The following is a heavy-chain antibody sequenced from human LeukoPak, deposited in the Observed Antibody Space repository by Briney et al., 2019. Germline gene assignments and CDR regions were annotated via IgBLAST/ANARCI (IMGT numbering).Heavy chain of an antibody. CDR2: ISGSGGST. D-gene: IGHD1-7*01. Sequence: GGSLRLSCAASGFTFSSYAMSWVRQAPGKGLEWVSAISGSGGSTYYADSVKGRFTISRDNSKNTLYLQMNSLRAEDTAVYYCAKELGLTGTTPYYFDYWGQRTLVTVSS. CDR3: AKELGLTGTTPYYFDY. V-gene: IGHV3-23*01. CDR1: GFTFSSYA. J-gene: IGHJ4*02.